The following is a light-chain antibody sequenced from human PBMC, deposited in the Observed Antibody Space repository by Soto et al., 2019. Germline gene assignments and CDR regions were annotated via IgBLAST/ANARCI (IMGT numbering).Light chain of an antibody. Sequence: EIVLTQSPGTLSLSPGERATLSCRASQSIYINSLAWYQHKRGQAPRLLIYAATVRATAVPDRFNGSGSGTDFALTISRLEPEDSAMYYCQQYGDSPFAFGPGTTLDVK. J-gene: IGKJ3*01. CDR1: QSIYINS. CDR3: QQYGDSPFA. CDR2: AAT. V-gene: IGKV3-20*01.